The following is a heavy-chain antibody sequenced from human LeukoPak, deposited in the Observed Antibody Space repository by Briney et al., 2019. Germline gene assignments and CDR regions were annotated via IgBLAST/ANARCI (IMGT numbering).Heavy chain of an antibody. CDR3: ARDWSGDY. CDR1: GFTFSSYS. J-gene: IGHJ4*02. V-gene: IGHV3-48*01. CDR2: ISSSSSTI. Sequence: GGSLRLSCAASGFTFSSYSVKWVRQAPGKGLEWVSYISSSSSTIYYADSVKGRFTISRDNAKNPLDSQMNSLRAEDTAVYYCARDWSGDYWGQGTLVTVSS.